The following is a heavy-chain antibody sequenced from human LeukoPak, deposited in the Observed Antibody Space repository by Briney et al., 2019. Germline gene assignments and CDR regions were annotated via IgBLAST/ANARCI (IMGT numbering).Heavy chain of an antibody. CDR1: GGSISSYY. D-gene: IGHD1-20*01. Sequence: SETLSLTCTVSGGSISSYYWSWIRQPPGKGLEWIGYIYYSGSTNYNPSLKSRVTISVDTSKNQFSLKLSSVTAADTAVYYCARDRITGTGGIYYYYGMDVWGQGTTVTVSS. CDR3: ARDRITGTGGIYYYYGMDV. V-gene: IGHV4-59*01. J-gene: IGHJ6*02. CDR2: IYYSGST.